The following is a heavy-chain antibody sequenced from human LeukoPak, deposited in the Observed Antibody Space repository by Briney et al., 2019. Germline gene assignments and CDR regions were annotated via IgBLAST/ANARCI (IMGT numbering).Heavy chain of an antibody. D-gene: IGHD5-12*01. CDR3: ARHLRRNIEKFDY. V-gene: IGHV4-34*01. J-gene: IGHJ4*02. Sequence: PSETLSLTCAVYGGSFSGYYWSWIRQPPGKGLEWIGEINHSGSTNYNPSLKSRVTISVDTSKNQFSLKLSSVTAADTAVYYCARHLRRNIEKFDYWGQGTLVTVSS. CDR1: GGSFSGYY. CDR2: INHSGST.